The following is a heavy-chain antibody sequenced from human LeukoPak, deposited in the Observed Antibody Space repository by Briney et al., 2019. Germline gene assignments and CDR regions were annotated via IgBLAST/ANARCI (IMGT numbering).Heavy chain of an antibody. D-gene: IGHD3-22*01. CDR1: GYTFTSYG. V-gene: IGHV1-18*01. CDR3: ARESDYYDSSGYYDY. J-gene: IGHJ4*02. Sequence: ASVKVSCKASGYTFTSYGISWVRQAPGQGLEWMGWISAYNGNTNYAQKLQARVTMTTDTSTSTAYMELRGLRSDDTAVYYCARESDYYDSSGYYDYWGQGTLVTVSS. CDR2: ISAYNGNT.